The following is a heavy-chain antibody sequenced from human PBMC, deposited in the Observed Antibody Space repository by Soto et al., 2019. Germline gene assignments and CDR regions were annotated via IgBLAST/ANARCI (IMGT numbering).Heavy chain of an antibody. D-gene: IGHD6-19*01. Sequence: QVQLVQSGAEVKKPGSSVKVSCKASGGTFSSYPISWVRQAPGQGLEWMGRIIPILGIAHYAQKFQGRVTSTADKSTRTAYMELSRLRSEDTAVYYCARDGLAVAADNWFDPWGQGTLVTVSS. J-gene: IGHJ5*02. CDR2: IIPILGIA. CDR3: ARDGLAVAADNWFDP. CDR1: GGTFSSYP. V-gene: IGHV1-69*04.